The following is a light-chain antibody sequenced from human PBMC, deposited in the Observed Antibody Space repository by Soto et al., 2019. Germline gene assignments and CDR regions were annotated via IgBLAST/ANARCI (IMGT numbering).Light chain of an antibody. CDR1: SGHSSYA. Sequence: QAVVTQSPSASASLGASVTLTCTLSSGHSSYAVAWHQQQPEKGPRYLMKLNNDGSHSRGDGIPDRFSGSSSGAERYLTISSLQSEDEADYYCQTWGAGRVFGGGTKLTVL. CDR2: LNNDGSH. J-gene: IGLJ2*01. V-gene: IGLV4-69*01. CDR3: QTWGAGRV.